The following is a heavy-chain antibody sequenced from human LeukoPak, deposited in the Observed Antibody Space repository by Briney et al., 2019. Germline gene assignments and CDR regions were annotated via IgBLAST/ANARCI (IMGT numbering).Heavy chain of an antibody. CDR3: AKESTAMDASLFDY. J-gene: IGHJ4*02. CDR1: GFTFDDYG. CDR2: ISGSGGST. V-gene: IGHV3-23*01. Sequence: GGSLRLSCAASGFTFDDYGMKWVRQAPGKGLEWVSAISGSGGSTYYADSVKGRFTISRDNSKNTLYLQMNSLRAEDTAVYYCAKESTAMDASLFDYWGQGTLVTVSS. D-gene: IGHD5-18*01.